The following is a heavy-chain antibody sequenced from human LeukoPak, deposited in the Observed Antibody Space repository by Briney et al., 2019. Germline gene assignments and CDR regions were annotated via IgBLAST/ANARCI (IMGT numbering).Heavy chain of an antibody. Sequence: SETLSLTCTTSGGSISSSNYYWAWIRQPPGKGLEWIGSIYYSGNTNYNPSLQSRVTMSVDTSKNQFSLKLSSVTAADTAMYYCARDLRFLEWLFPTSSTLGDYYYMDVWGKGTTVTVSS. CDR3: ARDLRFLEWLFPTSSTLGDYYYMDV. D-gene: IGHD3-3*01. V-gene: IGHV4-39*07. CDR2: IYYSGNT. CDR1: GGSISSSNYY. J-gene: IGHJ6*03.